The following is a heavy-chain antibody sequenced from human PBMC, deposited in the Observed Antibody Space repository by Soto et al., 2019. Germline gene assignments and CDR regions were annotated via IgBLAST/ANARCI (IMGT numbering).Heavy chain of an antibody. J-gene: IGHJ4*02. CDR1: GFTFSSCG. CDR3: VKEQSSGYWRTADY. CDR2: VTYVENEI. D-gene: IGHD5-12*01. V-gene: IGHV3-30*18. Sequence: QVQLVESGGGVIQPGRSLRLSCAASGFTFSSCGMHWVRQAPGKGLEWVAVVTYVENEIHYADSVKGRFTISRDNSKNMVYLEMDSLRVEDTAVYYCVKEQSSGYWRTADYWGQGTLITVSS.